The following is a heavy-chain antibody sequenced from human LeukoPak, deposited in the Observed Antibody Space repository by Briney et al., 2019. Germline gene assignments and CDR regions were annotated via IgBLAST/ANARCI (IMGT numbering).Heavy chain of an antibody. CDR1: GGSISSGDYY. Sequence: SETLSLTCTVSGGSISSGDYYWSWIRQPPGKGLEWIGYIYYSGSTYYNPSLKSRVTISVDTSKNQFSLKLSSVTAADTAVYYCARSVLYGLYRFDYWGQGTLVTVSS. CDR3: ARSVLYGLYRFDY. J-gene: IGHJ4*02. D-gene: IGHD2-8*01. V-gene: IGHV4-30-4*01. CDR2: IYYSGST.